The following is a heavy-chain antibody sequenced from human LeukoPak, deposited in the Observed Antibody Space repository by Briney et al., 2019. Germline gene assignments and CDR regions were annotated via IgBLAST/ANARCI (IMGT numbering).Heavy chain of an antibody. V-gene: IGHV3-33*01. D-gene: IGHD6-13*01. CDR3: ARVSGYSGTWYVDY. CDR1: GFTFRSYG. Sequence: GRSLRLSCVASGFTFRSYGMHWVRQAPGKGLEWVAIIWYDGSNKYYADFVKGRFTTSRDNSKNTLYLQMNSLRADDTAVYYCARVSGYSGTWYVDYWGQGTLVTVSS. J-gene: IGHJ4*02. CDR2: IWYDGSNK.